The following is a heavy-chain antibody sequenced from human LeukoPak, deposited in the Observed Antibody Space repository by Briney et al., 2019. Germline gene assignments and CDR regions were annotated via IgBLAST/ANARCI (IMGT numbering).Heavy chain of an antibody. CDR2: ISGSGGST. CDR3: AKDRGVEDDAFDI. J-gene: IGHJ3*02. CDR1: GFTFSSYA. D-gene: IGHD3-10*01. V-gene: IGHV3-23*01. Sequence: GGSLRLSCAASGFTFSSYAMSWVRQARGKGLEWVSAISGSGGSTYYADSVKGRFTISRDNSKNTLYLQMNSLRAEDTAVYYCAKDRGVEDDAFDIWGQGTMVTVSS.